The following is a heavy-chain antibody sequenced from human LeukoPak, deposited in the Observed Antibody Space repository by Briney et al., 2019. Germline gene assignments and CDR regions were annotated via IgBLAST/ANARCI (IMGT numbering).Heavy chain of an antibody. CDR2: IWWDDDR. CDR1: GFSVSASAVG. Sequence: SGPTLVKPTQTLTLTCTFSGFSVSASAVGVGRIRQAPGKALEWLALIWWDDDRRYSPSLNNRLTITKDTSKNQVVLTMTNMDPVDTAPYYCVHRPRAAVPPSYWGQGNLVTVSS. CDR3: VHRPRAAVPPSY. D-gene: IGHD6-25*01. J-gene: IGHJ4*02. V-gene: IGHV2-5*02.